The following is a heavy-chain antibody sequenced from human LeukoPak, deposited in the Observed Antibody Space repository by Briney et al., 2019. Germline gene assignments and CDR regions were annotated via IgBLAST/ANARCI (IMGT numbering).Heavy chain of an antibody. J-gene: IGHJ3*02. CDR1: GYSISSGYY. CDR3: ARDARSFESDAFDI. D-gene: IGHD3-9*01. V-gene: IGHV4-38-2*02. Sequence: PSETLSLTCTVSGYSISSGYYWGWIRQPPGKGLEWIGSIYHSGSTYYNPSLKSRVTISVDTSKNQFSLKLSSVTAADTAVYYCARDARSFESDAFDIWGQGTMVTVSS. CDR2: IYHSGST.